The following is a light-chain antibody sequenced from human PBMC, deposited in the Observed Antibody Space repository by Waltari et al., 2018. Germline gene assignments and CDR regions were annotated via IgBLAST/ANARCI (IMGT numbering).Light chain of an antibody. J-gene: IGKJ2*03. CDR1: QGISSW. CDR3: QQSYNTPYS. CDR2: AAS. V-gene: IGKV1-12*01. Sequence: DVQMNQSPSSLSASVGDKVTITCRASQGISSWLAWYQQKPGKAPKLLIYAASSLQSGVPSTFSGSGYGTDYTLTISSLQPEDLATYYCQQSYNTPYSFGQRTKVEIK.